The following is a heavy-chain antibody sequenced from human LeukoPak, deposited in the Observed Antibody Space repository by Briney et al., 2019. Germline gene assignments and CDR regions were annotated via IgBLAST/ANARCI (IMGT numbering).Heavy chain of an antibody. J-gene: IGHJ4*02. CDR1: GGSISSYY. V-gene: IGHV4-59*01. CDR2: IYYNGNT. D-gene: IGHD2-2*01. Sequence: PSETLSLTCTVSGGSISSYYWTWIRQPPGKGLEWIGDIYYNGNTNYNPSLKSRVTMSIDTSKNQFSEKLSSVTAADTAVYYCARGTGAAAMSFDYWGQGTLVTVSS. CDR3: ARGTGAAAMSFDY.